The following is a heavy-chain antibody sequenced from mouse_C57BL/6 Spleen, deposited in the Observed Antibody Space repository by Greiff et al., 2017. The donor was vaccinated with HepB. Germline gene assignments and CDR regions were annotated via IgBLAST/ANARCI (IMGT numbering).Heavy chain of an antibody. J-gene: IGHJ2*01. CDR2: IYPSDSET. V-gene: IGHV1-61*01. CDR3: ARRGRAIFFDY. D-gene: IGHD3-3*01. CDR1: GYTFTSYW. Sequence: QVHVKQPGAELVRPGSSVKLSCKASGYTFTSYWMDWVKQRPGQGLEWIGNIYPSDSETHYNQKFKDKATLTVDKSSSTAYMHLSSLTSEDSAVYYCARRGRAIFFDYWGQGTTLTVSS.